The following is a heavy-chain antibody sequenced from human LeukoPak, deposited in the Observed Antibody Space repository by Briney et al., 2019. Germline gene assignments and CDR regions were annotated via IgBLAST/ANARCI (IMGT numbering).Heavy chain of an antibody. Sequence: SETLSLTCAVYGGSFSGYYWSWIRQPPGKGLEWIGEINHSGSTNYNPSLKSRVTISVDTSKNQFSLKLSSVTAADTAVYYCARIFSDSSSWYRKYYYYYYGMDVWGQGTTVTVSS. J-gene: IGHJ6*02. V-gene: IGHV4-34*01. CDR2: INHSGST. CDR1: GGSFSGYY. CDR3: ARIFSDSSSWYRKYYYYYYGMDV. D-gene: IGHD6-13*01.